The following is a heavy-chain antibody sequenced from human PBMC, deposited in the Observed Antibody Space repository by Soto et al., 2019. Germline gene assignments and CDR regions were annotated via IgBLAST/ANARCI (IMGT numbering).Heavy chain of an antibody. J-gene: IGHJ6*02. CDR2: INPNSGGT. V-gene: IGHV1-2*02. CDR1: GYTFTYHY. CDR3: ARGGGQTYYYYPMDV. Sequence: VQLVQSGAEVKKPGASVKVSCKAFGYTFTYHYIHWVRQAPGQGLEWMGYINPNSGGTRFDKRFQDRVAMTRDTAFNTTYVELSMLTSDDTAIYYCARGGGQTYYYYPMDVWGQGTTVTVSS. D-gene: IGHD3-16*01.